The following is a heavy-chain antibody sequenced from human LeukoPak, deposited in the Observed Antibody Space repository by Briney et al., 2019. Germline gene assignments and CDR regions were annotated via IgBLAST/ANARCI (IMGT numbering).Heavy chain of an antibody. CDR3: ARGDSTVTTAINL. J-gene: IGHJ5*02. CDR1: GFTFSIYS. Sequence: PGGSLRLSCAASGFTFSIYSMNWVRQAPGKGLEWVSCITSSSSYIYYADSVKGRFTISRDNAKDSLYLQMNSLRAEDTAVYYCARGDSTVTTAINLWGQGTLVTVSS. D-gene: IGHD4-17*01. V-gene: IGHV3-21*01. CDR2: ITSSSSYI.